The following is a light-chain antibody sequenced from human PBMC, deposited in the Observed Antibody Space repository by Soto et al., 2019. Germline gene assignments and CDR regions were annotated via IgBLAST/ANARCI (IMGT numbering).Light chain of an antibody. Sequence: EIVLTQSPGTLSLSPGQRATLSCRTSQSVGGSSLAWYQQKPGQSPRLLIYGASTMATGIPDRFSGSGSGTDFTLTISRLGPEDFAVYYCQQYGNSPKTFGQGTKVDIK. CDR1: QSVGGSS. V-gene: IGKV3-20*01. CDR2: GAS. J-gene: IGKJ1*01. CDR3: QQYGNSPKT.